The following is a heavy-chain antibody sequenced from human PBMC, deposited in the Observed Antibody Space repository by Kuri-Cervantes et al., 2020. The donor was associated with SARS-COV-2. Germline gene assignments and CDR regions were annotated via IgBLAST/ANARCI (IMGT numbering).Heavy chain of an antibody. J-gene: IGHJ4*02. CDR1: GGSISSYY. Sequence: SCTVSGGSISSYYWSWIRQPPGKGLEWIGYIYYSGSTNYNPSLKSRVTISVDTSKNQFSLKLSSVTAADTAVYYCARGGYSSGWYAVDWGQGTLVTV. V-gene: IGHV4-59*01. CDR3: ARGGYSSGWYAVD. CDR2: IYYSGST. D-gene: IGHD6-19*01.